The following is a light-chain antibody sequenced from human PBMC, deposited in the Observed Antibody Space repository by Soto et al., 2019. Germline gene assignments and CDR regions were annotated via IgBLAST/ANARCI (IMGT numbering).Light chain of an antibody. J-gene: IGLJ3*02. CDR3: ISFASSNTWV. CDR1: SSDVGAYNY. Sequence: QSALTQPPSASGSPGQSVTISCTGTSSDVGAYNYVSWYQQHAGKAPKLVIYEVTKRPSGVPDRFSGSKSANTASLTVSGRQAEDEADYYCISFASSNTWVFGGGTKLTVL. CDR2: EVT. V-gene: IGLV2-8*01.